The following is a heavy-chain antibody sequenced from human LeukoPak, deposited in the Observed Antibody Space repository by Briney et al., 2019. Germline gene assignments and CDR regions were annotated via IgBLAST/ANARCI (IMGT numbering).Heavy chain of an antibody. J-gene: IGHJ4*02. V-gene: IGHV3-23*01. CDR2: IMGSGFST. D-gene: IGHD4/OR15-4a*01. Sequence: GGTLRLSCAAYGFTFSSYGMSWVRQGPGKGLEWVSAIMGSGFSTYYAGSVKGRFTISTDNSKNSLYLQMNSLRAEDTAVYYCASSPGRLSAVDYWGQGTLVTVSA. CDR3: ASSPGRLSAVDY. CDR1: GFTFSSYG.